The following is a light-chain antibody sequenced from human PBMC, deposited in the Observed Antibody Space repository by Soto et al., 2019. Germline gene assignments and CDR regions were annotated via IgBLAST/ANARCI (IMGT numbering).Light chain of an antibody. V-gene: IGKV3-20*01. CDR3: QQYGRYLKA. Sequence: EIVLTQSPGTLSLSTGERATLSCSASQRVSNRYLDWYQQKPGQAPRHLIYGASSRATGIPDRFSGSGSGTDGSTALNRLDPDDNAEYYFQQYGRYLKALGQGTKV. J-gene: IGKJ1*01. CDR2: GAS. CDR1: QRVSNRY.